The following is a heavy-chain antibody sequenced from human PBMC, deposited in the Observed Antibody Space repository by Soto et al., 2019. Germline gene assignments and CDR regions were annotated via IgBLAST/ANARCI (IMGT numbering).Heavy chain of an antibody. D-gene: IGHD3-22*01. V-gene: IGHV3-48*03. CDR3: ARGRGITMIVVVITSRGPFDY. Sequence: EVQLVESGGGLVQPGGSLRLSCAASGFTFSSYEMNWVRQAPGKGLEWVSYISGSGSMMYYADSVKGRFTISRDNAKNSLYLQMNSLRAEDTAVYYCARGRGITMIVVVITSRGPFDYWGQGTLVTVSS. J-gene: IGHJ4*02. CDR2: ISGSGSMM. CDR1: GFTFSSYE.